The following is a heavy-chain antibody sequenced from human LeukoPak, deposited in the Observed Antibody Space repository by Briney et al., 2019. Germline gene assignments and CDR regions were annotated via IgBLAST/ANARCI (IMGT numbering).Heavy chain of an antibody. Sequence: PEGSLRLSCAASGFTFRSYWMHWLRHAPGKGLVWVSRINSDGSSTSYADSVKGRFTISRDNAKNTLYLQMNSLRPEDTAVYYCLLQGFDYCGQRTLVTVSS. J-gene: IGHJ4*02. V-gene: IGHV3-74*01. CDR3: LLQGFDY. D-gene: IGHD1-26*01. CDR2: INSDGSST. CDR1: GFTFRSYW.